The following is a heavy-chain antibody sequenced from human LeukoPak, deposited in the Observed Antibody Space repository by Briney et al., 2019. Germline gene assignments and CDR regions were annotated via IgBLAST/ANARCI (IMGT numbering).Heavy chain of an antibody. CDR2: ISAYNGNT. D-gene: IGHD3-3*01. J-gene: IGHJ4*02. CDR3: ARVSVTGVAMTNFDY. V-gene: IGHV1-18*01. Sequence: ASVKVSCKASGYTFTSYGISWVRQAPGQGLEWMGWISAYNGNTNYAQKLQGGVTMTTDTSTSTAYMELRSLRSDDTAVYYCARVSVTGVAMTNFDYWGQGTLVTVSS. CDR1: GYTFTSYG.